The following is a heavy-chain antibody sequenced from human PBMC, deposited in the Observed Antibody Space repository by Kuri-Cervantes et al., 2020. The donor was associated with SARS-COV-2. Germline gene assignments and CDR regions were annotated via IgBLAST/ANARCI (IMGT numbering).Heavy chain of an antibody. CDR1: GGPISNSNYY. V-gene: IGHV4-39*02. J-gene: IGHJ6*02. D-gene: IGHD3-22*01. CDR3: ARDGEGGWLSRNYYYYYGMDV. CDR2: FYYRGST. Sequence: GSLRLSCTVSGGPISNSNYYWGWIRQPPGKGLEWIGSFYYRGSTYYNPSLTSRVTISVDTSKNQFSLRLSSVTAADTAVYYCARDGEGGWLSRNYYYYYGMDVWGQGTTVTVSS.